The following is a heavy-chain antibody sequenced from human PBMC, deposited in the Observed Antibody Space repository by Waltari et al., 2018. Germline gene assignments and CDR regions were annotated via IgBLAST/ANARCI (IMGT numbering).Heavy chain of an antibody. J-gene: IGHJ5*02. CDR2: IYPIDSDT. Sequence: EVQLVQSGAEVKTPGESLKISCKGSGYTFTNYWSGWVRQMPGKGLEWMGIIYPIDSDTIYSPSFQGQVSISVDKSISTAYLQWSSLRASDTAMYYCARLVGGSGGTVVNWFDPWGQGTLVTVSS. CDR3: ARLVGGSGGTVVNWFDP. V-gene: IGHV5-51*01. D-gene: IGHD3-10*01. CDR1: GYTFTNYW.